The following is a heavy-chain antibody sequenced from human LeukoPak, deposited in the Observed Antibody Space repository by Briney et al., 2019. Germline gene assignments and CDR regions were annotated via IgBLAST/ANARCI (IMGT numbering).Heavy chain of an antibody. CDR3: ANLPSFWGGYHYGWGGF. CDR1: GFTFSISN. D-gene: IGHD3-3*01. CDR2: ISRSGTYI. Sequence: GGSLRLSCAASGFTFSISNMNWVRQTPGKGLAWVSSISRSGTYIYYADSVKGRFTISRDDAKNALYLQVNSLRAEDTAIYYCANLPSFWGGYHYGWGGFWGQGTLVTVSS. V-gene: IGHV3-21*01. J-gene: IGHJ4*02.